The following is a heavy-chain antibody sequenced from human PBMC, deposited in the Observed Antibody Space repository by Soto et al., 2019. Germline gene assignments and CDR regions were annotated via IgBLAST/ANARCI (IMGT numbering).Heavy chain of an antibody. CDR2: ISFNGIDT. CDR3: AKYCSSDVCFDY. Sequence: GGSLRLSCAASGFTFNSYAMHWVRQAPGQGLEWVAVISFNGIDTYYADSVKGRVTISRDNSKNSLYLQMSSLRDEDTAVYYCAKYCSSDVCFDYWGQGTLVTVSS. V-gene: IGHV3-30*18. J-gene: IGHJ4*02. D-gene: IGHD2-8*01. CDR1: GFTFNSYA.